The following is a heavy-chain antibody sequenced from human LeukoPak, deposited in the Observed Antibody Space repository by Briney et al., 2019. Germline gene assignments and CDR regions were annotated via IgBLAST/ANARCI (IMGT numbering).Heavy chain of an antibody. CDR3: AKDDSWLQFGV. CDR1: GFTFSSHG. CDR2: ISPRGDIK. V-gene: IGHV3-23*01. Sequence: PGGSLRLSCAASGFTFSSHGMNWVRQAPGKGLEWVSGISPRGDIKYYADSVKGQFTISRDNSRNTVYLEMISLTVEDTAVYYCAKDDSWLQFGVWSPGTLVAV. J-gene: IGHJ4*02. D-gene: IGHD5-24*01.